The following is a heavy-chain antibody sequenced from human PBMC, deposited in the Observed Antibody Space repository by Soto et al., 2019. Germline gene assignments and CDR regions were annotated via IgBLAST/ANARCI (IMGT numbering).Heavy chain of an antibody. Sequence: QVQLVQSGAEVKKPGASVKVSCKASGYTFTSYDINWVRQATGQGLEWMGWMNPNSGNTGYAQKFQGRVTMTRNTCISTAYMELSSLRSEDTAVYYCARGLLYYYDSSGYYPYWGQGTLVTVSS. CDR2: MNPNSGNT. V-gene: IGHV1-8*01. J-gene: IGHJ4*02. CDR3: ARGLLYYYDSSGYYPY. D-gene: IGHD3-22*01. CDR1: GYTFTSYD.